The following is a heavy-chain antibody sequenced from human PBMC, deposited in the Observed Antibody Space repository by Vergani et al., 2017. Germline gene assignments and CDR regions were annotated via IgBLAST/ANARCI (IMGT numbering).Heavy chain of an antibody. CDR3: ARDSYDSSGYYYYDY. Sequence: EVQLVETGGGLIQPGGSLRLSCAASGFTVSSNYMSWVRQAPGKGLEWVSVIDSGGSTYYADSVKGRFTISRDNSKNTLYLQMNSLRAEDTAVYYCARDSYDSSGYYYYDYWGQGTLVTVSS. CDR1: GFTVSSNY. J-gene: IGHJ4*02. D-gene: IGHD3-22*01. CDR2: IDSGGST. V-gene: IGHV3-53*02.